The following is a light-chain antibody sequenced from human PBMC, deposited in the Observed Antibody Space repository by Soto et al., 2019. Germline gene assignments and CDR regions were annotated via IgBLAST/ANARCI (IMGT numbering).Light chain of an antibody. Sequence: QSALTQPASVSGSPGQSITISCTGTSSDVGGYNYVSWYQQHPGKAPKFMIYDVSNRPSGVSNRFSGSKSGNTASLTISGLQAEDEADYYCSSYTTSNTRQRGFGTGTKVTVL. CDR3: SSYTTSNTRQRG. CDR2: DVS. V-gene: IGLV2-14*01. CDR1: SSDVGGYNY. J-gene: IGLJ1*01.